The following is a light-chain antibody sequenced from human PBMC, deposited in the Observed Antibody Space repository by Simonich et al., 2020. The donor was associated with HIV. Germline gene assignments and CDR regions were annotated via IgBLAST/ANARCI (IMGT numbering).Light chain of an antibody. CDR2: EGS. CDR1: SSDVVRYNL. CDR3: CSYAGSSTLV. V-gene: IGLV2-23*01. J-gene: IGLJ2*01. Sequence: QSALTQPVSVSGSPGQSITISCTGTSSDVVRYNLVSWYQQHPGKAPKLMLYEGSKRPSGVSNRFSGSKSGNTASLTISGLQAEDEADYYCCSYAGSSTLVFGGGTKLTVL.